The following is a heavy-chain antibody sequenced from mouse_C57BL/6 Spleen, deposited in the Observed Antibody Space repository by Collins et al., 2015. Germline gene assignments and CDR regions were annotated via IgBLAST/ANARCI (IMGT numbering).Heavy chain of an antibody. Sequence: VQLQQSGGWAGXTGASVKLSCKASGYTFTECIIHWVKQRSGQGLEWIGWFYPGSGSIKYNEKFKDKATLTADKSSSTVYLELSRLTSEDSAVYFCARHENYNGSTYWYFDVWGAGTTVTVSS. CDR3: ARHENYNGSTYWYFDV. CDR1: GYTFTECI. D-gene: IGHD1-1*01. CDR2: FYPGSGSI. V-gene: IGHV1-62-2*01. J-gene: IGHJ1*01.